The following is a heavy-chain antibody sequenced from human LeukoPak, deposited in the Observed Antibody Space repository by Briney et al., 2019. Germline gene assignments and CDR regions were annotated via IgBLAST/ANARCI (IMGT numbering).Heavy chain of an antibody. CDR3: ARGRGRYYYDIGNNWFDP. CDR2: INHSGST. CDR1: GGSFSGYY. V-gene: IGHV4-34*01. D-gene: IGHD3-22*01. J-gene: IGHJ5*02. Sequence: SETLSLTCAVYGGSFSGYYWSWIRQPPGKGLEWIGEINHSGSTNYNPSLKSRVTISVDTSKNQFSLKLSSVTAADTAVYYCARGRGRYYYDIGNNWFDPRGQGTLVTVSS.